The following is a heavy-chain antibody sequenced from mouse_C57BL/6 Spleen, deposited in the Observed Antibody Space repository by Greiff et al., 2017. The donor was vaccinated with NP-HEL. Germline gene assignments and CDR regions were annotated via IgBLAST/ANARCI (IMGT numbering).Heavy chain of an antibody. Sequence: EVQLQQSGPVLVKPGASVKMSCKASGYTFTDYYMNWVKQSHGKSLEWIGVINPYNGGTSYNQKFKGKATLTVDKSSSTAYMELNSLTSEDSAVYYCARRNLLWETSGYFDVWGTGTTVTVSS. J-gene: IGHJ1*03. CDR1: GYTFTDYY. CDR3: ARRNLLWETSGYFDV. CDR2: INPYNGGT. D-gene: IGHD2-1*01. V-gene: IGHV1-19*01.